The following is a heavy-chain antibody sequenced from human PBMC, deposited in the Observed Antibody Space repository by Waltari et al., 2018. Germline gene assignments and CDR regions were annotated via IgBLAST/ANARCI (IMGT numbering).Heavy chain of an antibody. J-gene: IGHJ5*02. CDR1: GGPISSDY. V-gene: IGHV4-59*01. D-gene: IGHD5-18*01. CDR3: ARGGGYSYGFNWFDP. CDR2: IYYSGST. Sequence: QVQLQDSGPGLVNPSGTLPLTCTVSGGPISSDYWSWTRQPPGKGLEWIGYIYYSGSTNYNPSLKSRVTRSVDTSKNQFSLKLSSVTAADTAVYYCARGGGYSYGFNWFDPWGQGTLVTVSS.